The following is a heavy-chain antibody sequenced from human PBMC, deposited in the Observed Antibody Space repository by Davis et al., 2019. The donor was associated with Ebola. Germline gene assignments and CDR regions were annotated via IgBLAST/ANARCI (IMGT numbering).Heavy chain of an antibody. J-gene: IGHJ4*02. V-gene: IGHV5-51*01. CDR2: IYPGDSDT. Sequence: PGGSLRLSCKGSGYTFTTFWIGWVRQVPGKGLEWMGIIYPGDSDTRYGPSFQGQVTISADKSISPAYLQWSSLKASDTAMYYCATLSSGYPFDYWGRGTLVTVSS. CDR1: GYTFTTFW. D-gene: IGHD5-12*01. CDR3: ATLSSGYPFDY.